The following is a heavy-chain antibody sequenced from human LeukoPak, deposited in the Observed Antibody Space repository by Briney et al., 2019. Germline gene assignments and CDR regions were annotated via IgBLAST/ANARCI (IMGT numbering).Heavy chain of an antibody. CDR1: GFTFSSYG. Sequence: GGSLGLSCAASGFTFSSYGMHWVRQAPGKGLEWVAVIWYDGSNKYYADSVKGRFTISRDNSKNTLYLQMNSLRAEDTAVYYCAKDKGATVNWFDPWGQGTLVTVSS. CDR2: IWYDGSNK. V-gene: IGHV3-33*06. D-gene: IGHD1-26*01. CDR3: AKDKGATVNWFDP. J-gene: IGHJ5*02.